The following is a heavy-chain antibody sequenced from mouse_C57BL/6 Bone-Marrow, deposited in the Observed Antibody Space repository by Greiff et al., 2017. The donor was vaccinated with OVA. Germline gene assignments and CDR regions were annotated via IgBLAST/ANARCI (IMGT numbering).Heavy chain of an antibody. D-gene: IGHD3-2*01. Sequence: VQLQQSGPELVKPGASVKISCKASGYSFTGYYMNWVKQSPEKSLEWIGEINPSTGGTTYNQKFKAKATLTVDKSSSTAYMQLKSLTSEDSAVYYCARRTARAGLAYWGQGTLVTVSA. V-gene: IGHV1-42*01. CDR1: GYSFTGYY. J-gene: IGHJ3*01. CDR3: ARRTARAGLAY. CDR2: INPSTGGT.